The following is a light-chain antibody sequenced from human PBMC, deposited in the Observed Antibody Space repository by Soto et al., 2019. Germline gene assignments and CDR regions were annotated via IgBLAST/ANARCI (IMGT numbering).Light chain of an antibody. CDR2: KAS. J-gene: IGKJ2*01. Sequence: DIQMTQSPSTLSASVGDRVTITCRASQSISDWLAWYQQRSGKAPTLLIYKASSLQSGVPPRFSGSGSGTEFTLTISSLQPDDFATYYCQQYNRFPYTFGQGTKLEIK. CDR3: QQYNRFPYT. V-gene: IGKV1-5*03. CDR1: QSISDW.